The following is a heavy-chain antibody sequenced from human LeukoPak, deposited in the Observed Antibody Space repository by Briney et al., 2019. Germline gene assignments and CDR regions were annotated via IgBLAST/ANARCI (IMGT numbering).Heavy chain of an antibody. D-gene: IGHD4-11*01. J-gene: IGHJ6*03. CDR3: ARANFSTVTNYYYYYYMDV. CDR1: GDSISSYY. V-gene: IGHV4-59*01. Sequence: SETLSPTCTVSGDSISSYYWSWIRQPPGKGLEWIGYIYYSGSTNYNPSLKSRVTISVDTSKNQFSLKLSSVTAADTAVYYCARANFSTVTNYYYYYYMDVWGKGTTVTVSS. CDR2: IYYSGST.